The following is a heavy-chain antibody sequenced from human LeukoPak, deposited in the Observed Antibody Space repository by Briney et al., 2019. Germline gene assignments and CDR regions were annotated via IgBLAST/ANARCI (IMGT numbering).Heavy chain of an antibody. Sequence: SETLSLTCTVSGGSISSYYWSWIRQPAGKGLEWIGRIYTSGSTNYNPSLKSRVTMSVDTSKNQFSLKLSFVTAADTAVYYCARALTTVTTDCWFDPWGQGTLATVSS. D-gene: IGHD4-17*01. CDR3: ARALTTVTTDCWFDP. CDR2: IYTSGST. V-gene: IGHV4-4*07. CDR1: GGSISSYY. J-gene: IGHJ5*02.